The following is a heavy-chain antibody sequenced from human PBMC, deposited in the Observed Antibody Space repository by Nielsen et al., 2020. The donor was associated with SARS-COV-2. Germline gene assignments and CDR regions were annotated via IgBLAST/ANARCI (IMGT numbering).Heavy chain of an antibody. CDR2: IYYSGST. CDR3: ARTGSTIFGVVIIPAWFDP. CDR1: GGSISSGGYY. J-gene: IGHJ5*02. V-gene: IGHV4-31*03. Sequence: SETLSLTCTVSGGSISSGGYYWSWIRQPPGKGLEWIGYIYYSGSTYYNPSLKSRVTISVDTSKNQFSLKLSSVTAADTAVYYCARTGSTIFGVVIIPAWFDPWGQGTLVTVSS. D-gene: IGHD3-3*01.